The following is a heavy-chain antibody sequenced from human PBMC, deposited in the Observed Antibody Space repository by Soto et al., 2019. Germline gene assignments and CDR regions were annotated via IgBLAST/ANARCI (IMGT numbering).Heavy chain of an antibody. CDR2: ISGSGGST. V-gene: IGHV3-23*01. Sequence: GGSLRLSCAASGFTFSSYAMSWVRQAPGKGLEWVSTISGSGGSTYYADSVKGRFTISRDNSKNTLYLQMNSLRAEDTALYYCAKDASSGITSFDLWGRGTLVTVYS. CDR3: AKDASSGITSFDL. D-gene: IGHD3-3*01. CDR1: GFTFSSYA. J-gene: IGHJ2*01.